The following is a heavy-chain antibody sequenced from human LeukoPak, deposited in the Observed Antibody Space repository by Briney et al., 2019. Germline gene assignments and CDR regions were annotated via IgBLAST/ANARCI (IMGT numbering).Heavy chain of an antibody. CDR1: GGSISSYY. D-gene: IGHD5-18*01. CDR2: IYYSGST. Sequence: PSETLSLTCTVSGGSISSYYWSWIRQPPGKGLEWIGYIYYSGSTNYNPSLKSRVTISVDTSKNQFSLKLSSVTAADTAVYYCARAGRDTAPFDIWGQGTMVTVSS. V-gene: IGHV4-59*01. J-gene: IGHJ3*02. CDR3: ARAGRDTAPFDI.